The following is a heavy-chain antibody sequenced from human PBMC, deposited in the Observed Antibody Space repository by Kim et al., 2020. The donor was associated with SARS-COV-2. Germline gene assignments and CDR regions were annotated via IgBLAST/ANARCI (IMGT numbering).Heavy chain of an antibody. CDR2: SGPT. J-gene: IGHJ6*02. Sequence: SGPTNYNPPLKRRVTISVDTSKKQFSLKLSSMTAADTAIYYCARVFRGMDVWGQGTTVIVSS. CDR3: ARVFRGMDV. V-gene: IGHV4-59*01.